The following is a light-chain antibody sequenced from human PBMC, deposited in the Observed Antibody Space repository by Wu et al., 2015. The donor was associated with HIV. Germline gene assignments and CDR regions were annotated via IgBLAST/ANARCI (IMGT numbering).Light chain of an antibody. J-gene: IGKJ4*01. Sequence: DIVLTQSPVTLSSSPGDGASLSCRASQSVATYLSWYQQNPGQAPRLLIYDASKRAIGVPARFSGSGSGTDFTLTISSLEPEDFAVYFCQQRTDGLTFGGGTKLEIK. CDR3: QQRTDGLT. CDR1: QSVATY. CDR2: DAS. V-gene: IGKV3-11*01.